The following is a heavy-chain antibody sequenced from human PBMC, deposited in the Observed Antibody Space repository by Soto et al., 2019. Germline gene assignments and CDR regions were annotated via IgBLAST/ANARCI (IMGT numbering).Heavy chain of an antibody. V-gene: IGHV4-59*01. CDR3: ARSIPDSRGGGMDV. CDR2: ISDIGST. CDR1: GGSITSYY. J-gene: IGHJ6*02. D-gene: IGHD3-10*01. Sequence: LSLTCTVSGGSITSYYWTWIRQPPGQGLEWIGYISDIGSTSYNPSLTSRVTMLVDTSKKQFSLKLSSVTEADSAVYFCARSIPDSRGGGMDVWGQGATVTVSS.